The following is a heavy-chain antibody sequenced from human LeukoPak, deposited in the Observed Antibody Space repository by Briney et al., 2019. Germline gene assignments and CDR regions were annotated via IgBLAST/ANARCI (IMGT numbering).Heavy chain of an antibody. Sequence: GGSLRLSCAASGFTFSSYTMSWVRQAPGKGLERVSSISGSGVSTYYADYVKGRFTLSRDNSKNTLYLQINSLRAEDTAVYYCAKQWRGTGDAFDIWGQGTMVTVSS. D-gene: IGHD3/OR15-3a*01. J-gene: IGHJ3*02. V-gene: IGHV3-23*01. CDR2: ISGSGVST. CDR3: AKQWRGTGDAFDI. CDR1: GFTFSSYT.